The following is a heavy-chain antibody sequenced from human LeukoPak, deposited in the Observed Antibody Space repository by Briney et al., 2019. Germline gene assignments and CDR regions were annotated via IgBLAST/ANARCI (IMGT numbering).Heavy chain of an antibody. J-gene: IGHJ4*02. Sequence: GGSLRLSCAASGFTFSSYAMSWVRQAPGKGLEWVANIKQDGSEKYYVDSVKGRFTISRDNAKNSLYLQMNSLRAEDTAVYYCARSDNWNDGSYFDYWGQGTLVTVSS. CDR1: GFTFSSYA. V-gene: IGHV3-7*01. D-gene: IGHD1-1*01. CDR2: IKQDGSEK. CDR3: ARSDNWNDGSYFDY.